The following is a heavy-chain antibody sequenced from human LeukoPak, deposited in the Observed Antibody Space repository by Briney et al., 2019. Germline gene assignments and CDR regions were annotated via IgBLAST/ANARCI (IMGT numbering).Heavy chain of an antibody. CDR2: ISWNSGSI. CDR1: GFTFDDYA. CDR3: AKASDVRGFDY. Sequence: GGSLRLSCAASGFTFDDYAMHWVRQAPGKGLERVSGISWNSGSIGYADSVKGRFTISRDNAKNSLYLQMNSLRAEDTALYYCAKASDVRGFDYWGQGTLVTVSS. J-gene: IGHJ4*02. D-gene: IGHD3-10*01. V-gene: IGHV3-9*01.